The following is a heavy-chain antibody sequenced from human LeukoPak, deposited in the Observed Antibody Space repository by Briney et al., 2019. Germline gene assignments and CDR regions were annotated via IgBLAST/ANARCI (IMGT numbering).Heavy chain of an antibody. Sequence: AGSLTLSCAASGFTFSNYWMHWVRQAPGKGLVYVSRINTDGSSTSYADSVKGRFTISRDNAKNTLYLQMNSLRAEDTAVYYCARATFRVGTTSAPGDYWGQGTLVTVSS. CDR1: GFTFSNYW. CDR3: ARATFRVGTTSAPGDY. J-gene: IGHJ4*02. CDR2: INTDGSST. V-gene: IGHV3-74*01. D-gene: IGHD1-26*01.